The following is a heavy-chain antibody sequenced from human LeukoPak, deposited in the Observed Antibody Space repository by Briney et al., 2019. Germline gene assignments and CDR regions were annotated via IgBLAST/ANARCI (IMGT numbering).Heavy chain of an antibody. CDR1: GGSISSSSYY. CDR3: ARGLPLPTRYYYDSSGYPTHWFDP. J-gene: IGHJ5*02. Sequence: SETLSLTCTVSGGSISSSSYYWGWIRQPPGKGLKWIGSIYYSGSTYYNPSLKSRVTISVDTSKNQFSLKLSSVTAADTAVYYCARGLPLPTRYYYDSSGYPTHWFDPWGQGTLVTVSS. D-gene: IGHD3-22*01. V-gene: IGHV4-39*07. CDR2: IYYSGST.